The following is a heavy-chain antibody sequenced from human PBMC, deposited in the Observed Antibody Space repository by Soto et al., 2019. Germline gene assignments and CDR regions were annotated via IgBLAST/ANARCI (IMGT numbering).Heavy chain of an antibody. CDR3: ARSHGSSTSLEIYYYYYYGMDV. CDR1: GGTFGSYA. CDR2: IIPIPGTA. V-gene: IGHV1-69*13. Sequence: SVKVSCKASGGTFGSYAISWVRQAPGQGLEWMGGIIPIPGTANYAQKFQGRVTIAADESTSTAYMELSSLRSEDTAVYYCARSHGSSTSLEIYYYYYYGMDVWGQGTTVTVSS. J-gene: IGHJ6*02. D-gene: IGHD2-2*01.